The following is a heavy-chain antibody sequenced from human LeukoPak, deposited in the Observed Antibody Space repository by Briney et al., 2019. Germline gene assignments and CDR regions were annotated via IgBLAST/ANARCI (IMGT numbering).Heavy chain of an antibody. V-gene: IGHV3-33*01. CDR1: GFTF. CDR2: IWYDGSNK. J-gene: IGHJ4*02. Sequence: QPGRSLRLSCAASGFTFRQAPGKGLEWVAVIWYDGSNKYYADSVKGRFTISRDNSKNTLYLQMNSLRAEDTAVYYCARTGVVATSYFFDYWGQGILVTVSS. D-gene: IGHD5-12*01. CDR3: ARTGVVATSYFFDY.